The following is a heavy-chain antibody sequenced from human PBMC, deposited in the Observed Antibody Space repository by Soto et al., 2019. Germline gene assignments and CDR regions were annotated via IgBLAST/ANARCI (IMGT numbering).Heavy chain of an antibody. Sequence: ASVKVSCKASGYTFTGYYMHWVRQAPGQGLAWMGWINPNSGGTNYAQKFQGRVTMTRDTSISTAYMELSRLRSDDTAVYYCAREFYTRFGEYKWFDPWGQGTLVTVSS. D-gene: IGHD3-10*01. CDR3: AREFYTRFGEYKWFDP. V-gene: IGHV1-2*02. CDR2: INPNSGGT. CDR1: GYTFTGYY. J-gene: IGHJ5*02.